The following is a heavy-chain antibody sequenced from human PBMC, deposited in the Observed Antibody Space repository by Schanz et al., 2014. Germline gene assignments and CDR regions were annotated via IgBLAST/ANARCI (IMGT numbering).Heavy chain of an antibody. CDR2: ISSSGSTI. Sequence: GQLVESGGGLVQPGGSLRLSCVVSGFNFRNYWMSWVRQAPGKGLEWVSYISSSGSTIYYADSVKGRFTISRDNAKNSLYLQMNSLRVEDTAVYYCARLDSSSWYPRYWGQGTLXAVSS. V-gene: IGHV3-11*01. CDR3: ARLDSSSWYPRY. CDR1: GFNFRNYW. D-gene: IGHD6-13*01. J-gene: IGHJ4*02.